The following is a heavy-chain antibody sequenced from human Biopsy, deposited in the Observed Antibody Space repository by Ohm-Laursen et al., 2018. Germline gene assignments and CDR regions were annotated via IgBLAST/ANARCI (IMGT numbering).Heavy chain of an antibody. CDR2: IYDRGSTA. J-gene: IGHJ4*02. V-gene: IGHV4-61*01. CDR1: GDSVSSGSFY. CDR3: ARGMRSSGWPYFDS. D-gene: IGHD6-19*01. Sequence: GTLSLTCTVSGDSVSSGSFYWTWIRQPPGQGLEYIGYIYDRGSTANYNPSLESRVAMPVDMPKNQFSLKLSSVTAADTAIYYCARGMRSSGWPYFDSWGQGTLVTVSS.